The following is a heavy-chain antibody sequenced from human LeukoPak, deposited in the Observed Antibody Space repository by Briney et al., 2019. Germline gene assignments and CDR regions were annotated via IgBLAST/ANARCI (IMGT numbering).Heavy chain of an antibody. Sequence: ASVKVSCKASGDTFTGYYMHWVRQAPGQGLEWMGWINPNSGGTNYAQKFQGRVTMTRDTSISTAYMELSRLRSDDTAVYYCARTNYYGSGSRDYWGQGTLVTVSS. CDR3: ARTNYYGSGSRDY. J-gene: IGHJ4*02. CDR1: GDTFTGYY. D-gene: IGHD3-10*01. V-gene: IGHV1-2*02. CDR2: INPNSGGT.